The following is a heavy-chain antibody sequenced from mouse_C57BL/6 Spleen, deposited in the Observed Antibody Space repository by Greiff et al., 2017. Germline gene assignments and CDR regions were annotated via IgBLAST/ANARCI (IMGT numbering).Heavy chain of an antibody. CDR1: GFSLTSYG. Sequence: QVQLQESGPGLVQPSQSLSITCIVSGFSLTSYGVHWVRQSPGKGLEWLGVIWRGGSTDYNAAFMSRLSITKDNSKSQVFFKMNSLQADDTAIYYCAKPKRNYGSSPWFAYWGQGTLVTVSA. J-gene: IGHJ3*01. D-gene: IGHD1-1*01. V-gene: IGHV2-5*01. CDR2: IWRGGST. CDR3: AKPKRNYGSSPWFAY.